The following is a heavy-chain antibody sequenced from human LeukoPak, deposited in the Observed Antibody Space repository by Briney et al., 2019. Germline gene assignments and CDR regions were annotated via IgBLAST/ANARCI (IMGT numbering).Heavy chain of an antibody. Sequence: SETLSLTCTVSGDPAASGGYYWNWIRQPPGKGLEWIGYIYYSVSTNYNLSLKSRVTISVDTSENQFSLKLTSVTAADTAVYYCARGGRGRNWFDPWGQGTLVTVSS. V-gene: IGHV4-61*08. J-gene: IGHJ5*02. CDR1: GDPAASGGYY. CDR2: IYYSVST. CDR3: ARGGRGRNWFDP. D-gene: IGHD3-10*01.